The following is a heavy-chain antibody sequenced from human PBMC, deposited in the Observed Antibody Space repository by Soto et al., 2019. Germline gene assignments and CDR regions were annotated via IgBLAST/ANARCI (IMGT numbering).Heavy chain of an antibody. CDR2: IRSKTYGGTT. V-gene: IGHV3-49*03. CDR3: ARRKYLDY. Sequence: PGGSLRLSCTTSGFTFGDYAMSWFRQAPGKGLEWIGYIRSKTYGGTTEYAASVKGRFTISRDDSKRIANLQMNSLESEDTAVYYCARRKYLDYWGQGTLVTVSS. J-gene: IGHJ4*02. CDR1: GFTFGDYA.